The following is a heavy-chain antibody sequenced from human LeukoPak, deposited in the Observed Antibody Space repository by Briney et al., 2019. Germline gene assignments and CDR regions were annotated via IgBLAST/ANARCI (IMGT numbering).Heavy chain of an antibody. D-gene: IGHD6-13*01. Sequence: GASVKVSCKASGYTFTGYYMHWVRQAPGQGLEWMGWINPNSGGTNYAQKFQGRVTMTRDTSISAAYMELSRLSSDDTAVYYCASGAAAGDYYYYMDVWGKGTTVTISS. CDR2: INPNSGGT. CDR1: GYTFTGYY. V-gene: IGHV1-2*02. CDR3: ASGAAAGDYYYYMDV. J-gene: IGHJ6*03.